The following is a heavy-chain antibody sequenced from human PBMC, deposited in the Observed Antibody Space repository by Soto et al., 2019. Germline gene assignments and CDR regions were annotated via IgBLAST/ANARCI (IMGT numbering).Heavy chain of an antibody. CDR2: MSGSGGST. CDR1: GFTFSRNA. CDR3: ANGYRADSSSWFDY. J-gene: IGHJ5*01. Sequence: GGSLRLSCAASGFTFSRNAMSWGRKAPGKGLEWVSVMSGSGGSTYYADSVTGRFTISRDNSKNTLYLQMNSLRAEDTAVYYCANGYRADSSSWFDYWGQGTMVTVYS. D-gene: IGHD6-13*01. V-gene: IGHV3-23*01.